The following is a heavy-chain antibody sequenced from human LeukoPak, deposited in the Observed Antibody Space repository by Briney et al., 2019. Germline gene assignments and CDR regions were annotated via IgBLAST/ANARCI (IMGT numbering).Heavy chain of an antibody. Sequence: ASVKVSCKASGYTFTSYGISWVRQAPGQGLEWMGWISAYNGNTNYAQKLQGRVTMTTDTSTSTAYMELRSLRSDDTAVYYCASDGARFGGVIVNLIDYWGQGTLVTVSS. CDR2: ISAYNGNT. CDR1: GYTFTSYG. D-gene: IGHD3-16*02. CDR3: ASDGARFGGVIVNLIDY. J-gene: IGHJ4*02. V-gene: IGHV1-18*01.